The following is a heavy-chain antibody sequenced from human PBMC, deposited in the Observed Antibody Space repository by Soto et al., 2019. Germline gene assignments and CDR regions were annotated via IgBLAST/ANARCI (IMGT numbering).Heavy chain of an antibody. CDR1: GFTFSNYW. CDR3: ASVAI. J-gene: IGHJ4*02. V-gene: IGHV3-7*01. CDR2: IKQDGSEK. D-gene: IGHD5-12*01. Sequence: VQLVESGGGLVQPRGSLRLSCAASGFTFSNYWMSWVRQAPGKGLEWVANIKQDGSEKNYVDSVKGRFTISRDNAKNSLDLQMNSLRAEDTAVYYCASVAIWGQGTPVTVSS.